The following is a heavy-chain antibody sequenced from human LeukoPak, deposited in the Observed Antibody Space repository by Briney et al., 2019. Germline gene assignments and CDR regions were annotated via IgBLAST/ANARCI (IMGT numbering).Heavy chain of an antibody. D-gene: IGHD6-13*01. CDR3: ARGSSSWSDYFDY. J-gene: IGHJ4*02. CDR2: IYTSGST. Sequence: SQTLSLTCTVSGVSISSGSYYWSWIRQPAGKGLEWIGRIYTSGSTNYNPSLKSRVTISVDTSKNQFSLKLSSVTAADTAVYYCARGSSSWSDYFDYWGQGTLVTAPS. V-gene: IGHV4-61*02. CDR1: GVSISSGSYY.